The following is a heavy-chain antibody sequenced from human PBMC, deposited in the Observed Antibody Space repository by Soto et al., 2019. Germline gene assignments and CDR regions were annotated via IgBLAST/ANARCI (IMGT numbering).Heavy chain of an antibody. CDR1: GFTFTNYF. V-gene: IGHV1-46*01. Sequence: QVQLVQSGTEVKKPGASVKISCKASGFTFTNYFFHWVRQAPRQGLEWMGIISSYDGSTNYIKSLRGRVTLTSDTSTSTVYMELSSLTSEDTAGYYCARGDGRGTSGFYFYYGMDVWGHGTTVGVSS. J-gene: IGHJ6*02. CDR3: ARGDGRGTSGFYFYYGMDV. CDR2: ISSYDGST. D-gene: IGHD6-25*01.